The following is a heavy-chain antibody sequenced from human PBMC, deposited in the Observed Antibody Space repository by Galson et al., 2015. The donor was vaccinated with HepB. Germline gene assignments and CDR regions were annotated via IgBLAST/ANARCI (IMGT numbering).Heavy chain of an antibody. V-gene: IGHV3-30*18. CDR1: GFTFSSYG. CDR3: AKGPEGGY. D-gene: IGHD1-14*01. CDR2: ISYDGSNK. Sequence: SLRLSCAASGFTFSSYGMHWVRQAPGKGLEWVAVISYDGSNKYYADSVKGRFAISRDNSKNTLYLQMNSLRAEDTAVYYCAKGPEGGYWGQGTLVTVSS. J-gene: IGHJ4*02.